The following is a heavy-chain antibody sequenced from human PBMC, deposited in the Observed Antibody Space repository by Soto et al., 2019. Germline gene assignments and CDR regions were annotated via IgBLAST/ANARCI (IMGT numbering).Heavy chain of an antibody. CDR3: PEGEPGIVYRFDY. D-gene: IGHD1-26*01. CDR2: ITNGGGST. Sequence: GGSLRLSCTASGFTFITYAMSWVRQPPRKGLEVVSTITNGGGSTYYADSVKGRITISRGNYKNTLYLQITSLTAEDTAVSYCPEGEPGIVYRFDYWGRGRLVTVSS. J-gene: IGHJ4*02. V-gene: IGHV3-23*01. CDR1: GFTFITYA.